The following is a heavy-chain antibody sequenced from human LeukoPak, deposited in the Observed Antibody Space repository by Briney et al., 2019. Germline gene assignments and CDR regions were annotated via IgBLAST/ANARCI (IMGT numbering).Heavy chain of an antibody. V-gene: IGHV3-33*01. J-gene: IGHJ3*02. Sequence: PGGSLRLSCAASGFTFSSYGMHWVRQAPGKGLEWVAVIWYDGSNKYYADSVKGRFTISRDNSKNTLYLQMNSLRAEDTAVYYCARVRSRYYSSTSCLYDAFDIWGQGTMVTVSS. D-gene: IGHD2-2*01. CDR3: ARVRSRYYSSTSCLYDAFDI. CDR2: IWYDGSNK. CDR1: GFTFSSYG.